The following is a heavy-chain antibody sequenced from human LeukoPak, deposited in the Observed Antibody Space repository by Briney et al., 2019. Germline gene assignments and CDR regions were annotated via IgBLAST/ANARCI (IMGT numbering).Heavy chain of an antibody. CDR3: ARGDIVATTLGGDY. Sequence: GGSLRLSCAASGFTFSSYGMHWVRQAPGKGLEYVSAISSNGGSTYYANSVKGRFTISRDNSKNTLYLQMGSLRAEDMAVYYCARGDIVATTLGGDYWGQGTLVTVSS. V-gene: IGHV3-64*01. D-gene: IGHD5-12*01. J-gene: IGHJ4*02. CDR1: GFTFSSYG. CDR2: ISSNGGST.